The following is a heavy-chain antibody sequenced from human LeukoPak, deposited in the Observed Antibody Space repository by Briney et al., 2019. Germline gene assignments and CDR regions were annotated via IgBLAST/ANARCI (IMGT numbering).Heavy chain of an antibody. CDR3: ARDVAYYYESSGYYSLGFDI. CDR2: ISYDGSNK. Sequence: PGRSLRLSCAASGFTFSSYAMHWVRQAPGKGLEWVAVISYDGSNKYYADSVKGRFTISRDNSKNTLYLQMNRLRAEDTAVYYCARDVAYYYESSGYYSLGFDIWGQGTMVTVSS. J-gene: IGHJ3*02. D-gene: IGHD3-22*01. V-gene: IGHV3-30*04. CDR1: GFTFSSYA.